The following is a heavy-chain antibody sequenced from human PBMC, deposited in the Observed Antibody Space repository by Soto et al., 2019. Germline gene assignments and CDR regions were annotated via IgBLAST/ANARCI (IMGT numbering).Heavy chain of an antibody. D-gene: IGHD3-10*01. CDR3: ARDQLGERYYYGMDV. CDR2: IYTSGST. J-gene: IGHJ6*02. V-gene: IGHV4-4*07. CDR1: GGSISSCY. Sequence: SETLSLTCTVSGGSISSCYWSWIRQPAGKGLEWIGRIYTSGSTNYNPSLKSRVTMSVDTSKNQFSLKLSSVTAADTAVYYCARDQLGERYYYGMDVWGQGTTVTVSS.